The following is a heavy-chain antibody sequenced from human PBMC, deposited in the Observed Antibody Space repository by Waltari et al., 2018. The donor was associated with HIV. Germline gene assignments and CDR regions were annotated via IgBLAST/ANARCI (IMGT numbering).Heavy chain of an antibody. CDR1: GGSFSGYY. CDR3: ARRVSDYYDSSGYYYALDY. D-gene: IGHD3-22*01. J-gene: IGHJ4*02. V-gene: IGHV4-34*01. CDR2: INHSGST. Sequence: QVQLQQWGAGLLKPSETLSLTCAVYGGSFSGYYWSWIRQPPGKGLEWIGEINHSGSTNSNPSLKSRVTISVGTSKNQFSLKLSSVTAADTAVYYCARRVSDYYDSSGYYYALDYWGQGTLVTVSS.